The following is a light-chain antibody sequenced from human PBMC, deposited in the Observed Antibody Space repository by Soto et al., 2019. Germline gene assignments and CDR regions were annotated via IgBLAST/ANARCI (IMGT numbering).Light chain of an antibody. CDR3: SSYGGSNPVV. CDR2: EVS. Sequence: QSVLTQPPSASGSPGQSVTISCTGSSSDVGGYNYVSWYQQHPGKAPNLMIYEVSKRPSGVPDRLSGSKSGNTASLTVAGLQAEDEADYYCSSYGGSNPVVFGGGTKLTVL. CDR1: SSDVGGYNY. V-gene: IGLV2-8*01. J-gene: IGLJ2*01.